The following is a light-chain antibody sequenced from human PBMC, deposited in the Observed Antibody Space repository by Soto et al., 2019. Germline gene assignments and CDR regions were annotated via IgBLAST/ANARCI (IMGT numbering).Light chain of an antibody. Sequence: QSVLTQPASVSGSPGQSITISCTGTSSDVGGYNYVSWYQQHPGKAPKLMVYDVSNRPSGVSNRVSGSKSGNTASLSISGRQAEDEADYYCRSYTSSSTLLYVFGTGTKLTVL. CDR1: SSDVGGYNY. CDR2: DVS. V-gene: IGLV2-14*01. J-gene: IGLJ1*01. CDR3: RSYTSSSTLLYV.